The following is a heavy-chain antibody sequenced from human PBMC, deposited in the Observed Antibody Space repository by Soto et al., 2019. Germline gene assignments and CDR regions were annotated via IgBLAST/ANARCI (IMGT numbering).Heavy chain of an antibody. CDR3: AKALEAPWIQLWLRYYGMDV. V-gene: IGHV3-30*18. J-gene: IGHJ6*02. Sequence: HPGGSLRLSCAASGFTFSSYGMHWVRQAPGKGLEWVAVISYDGSNKYYADSVKGRFTISRDNSKNTLYLQMNSLRAEDTAVYYCAKALEAPWIQLWLRYYGMDVWGQGTTVTVSS. CDR1: GFTFSSYG. CDR2: ISYDGSNK. D-gene: IGHD5-18*01.